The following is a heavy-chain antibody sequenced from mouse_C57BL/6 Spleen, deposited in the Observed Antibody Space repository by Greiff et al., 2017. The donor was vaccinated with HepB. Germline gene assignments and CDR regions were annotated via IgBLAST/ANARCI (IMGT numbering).Heavy chain of an antibody. D-gene: IGHD1-1*01. J-gene: IGHJ4*01. V-gene: IGHV14-4*01. CDR3: TSSTVGATERAMDY. CDR1: GFNIKDDY. Sequence: EVQLQQSGAELVRPGASVKLSCTASGFNIKDDYMHWVKQRPEQGLEWIGWIDPENGDTEYASKFQGKATITADTSSNTAYLQLSSLTSEDTAFYYCTSSTVGATERAMDYWGQGTSVTVSS. CDR2: IDPENGDT.